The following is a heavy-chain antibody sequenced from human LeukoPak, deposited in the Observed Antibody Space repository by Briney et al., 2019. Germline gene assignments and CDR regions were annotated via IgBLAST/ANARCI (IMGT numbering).Heavy chain of an antibody. CDR3: AKDLSLCSSDWYPGFDS. J-gene: IGHJ4*02. CDR1: GGSFSRGDDF. V-gene: IGHV3-23*01. D-gene: IGHD6-19*01. CDR2: ISESGGRT. Sequence: ETLSLTCTVSGGSFSRGDDFWSWIRQPPGKGLEWISVISESGGRTYYADSVKGRFTISTDNSKNTLYLQMNSLRAEDTAVYYCAKDLSLCSSDWYPGFDSWGQGTLVTVSS.